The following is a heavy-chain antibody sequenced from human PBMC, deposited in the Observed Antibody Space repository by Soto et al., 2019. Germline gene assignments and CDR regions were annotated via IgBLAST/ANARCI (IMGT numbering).Heavy chain of an antibody. J-gene: IGHJ6*02. V-gene: IGHV4-59*01. CDR1: GGSISSYY. CDR3: ARDLWGYCGTDCYPLDV. D-gene: IGHD2-21*02. Sequence: ETLSLTCTVSGGSISSYYWSWIRQPPGKGLEWIGYIYYSGSTNYNPSFKSRVTISVDTSKNQFSLKLNSVTAADTAVYYCARDLWGYCGTDCYPLDVWGQGTTVTVSS. CDR2: IYYSGST.